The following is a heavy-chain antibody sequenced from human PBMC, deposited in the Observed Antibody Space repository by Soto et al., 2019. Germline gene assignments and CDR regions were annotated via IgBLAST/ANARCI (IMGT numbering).Heavy chain of an antibody. Sequence: QVQLVESGGGVVQPGRSLRLSCAASGFTFSSYGMHWVRQAPGKGLEWVAVIWYDGSNKYYADSVKGRFTISRDNSKNTLYLQMNSLRAEDTAVYYCARERRPLSSGWYRVTGYWGQGTLVTVSS. D-gene: IGHD6-19*01. V-gene: IGHV3-33*01. CDR1: GFTFSSYG. J-gene: IGHJ4*02. CDR3: ARERRPLSSGWYRVTGY. CDR2: IWYDGSNK.